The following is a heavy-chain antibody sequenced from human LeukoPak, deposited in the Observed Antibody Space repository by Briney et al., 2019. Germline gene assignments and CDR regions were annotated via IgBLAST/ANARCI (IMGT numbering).Heavy chain of an antibody. J-gene: IGHJ4*02. CDR1: GFTFSDFW. CDR2: IKEDGTEK. V-gene: IGHV3-7*01. CDR3: VRESRPGGAMGLYHNLDY. Sequence: QPEGPLRLSCAGSGFTFSDFWMTWVRQTPGKGLEWVANIKEDGTEKNLVDSVKGRFTISRDNTKNLLFLEMNNLRGDDTAIYYCVRESRPGGAMGLYHNLDYWGQGTLVAVSS. D-gene: IGHD1-1*01.